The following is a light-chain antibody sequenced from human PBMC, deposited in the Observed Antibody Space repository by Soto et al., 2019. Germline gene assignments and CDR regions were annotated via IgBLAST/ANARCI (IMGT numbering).Light chain of an antibody. CDR1: SSDVGAYNY. J-gene: IGLJ1*01. CDR2: DVS. CDR3: SSCTSATTYV. Sequence: QSVLTQVASGSGSPGQSIPISCPGTSSDVGAYNYDSWYQQYPGEAPKVIIYDVSHRPEGVSNRFSGSKSGNTASLTISGLQTQDEADYYCSSCTSATTYVFGTGTKVTVL. V-gene: IGLV2-14*01.